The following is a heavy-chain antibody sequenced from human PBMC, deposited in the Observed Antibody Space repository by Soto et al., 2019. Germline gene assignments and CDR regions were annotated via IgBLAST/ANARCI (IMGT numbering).Heavy chain of an antibody. CDR1: GASISSSGDY. J-gene: IGHJ4*02. CDR2: IYYSGDI. CDR3: AKKGTAAATFDY. D-gene: IGHD2-15*01. V-gene: IGHV4-31*03. Sequence: QVQLQESGPGLVKPSQTLSLTCSVSGASISSSGDYWSWIRQHPGKGLEWIGYIYYSGDIYYNPSLKSRVAISVDTSNNQFSLKLSSVTAADTAVYYCAKKGTAAATFDYWGQGTLVAVSS.